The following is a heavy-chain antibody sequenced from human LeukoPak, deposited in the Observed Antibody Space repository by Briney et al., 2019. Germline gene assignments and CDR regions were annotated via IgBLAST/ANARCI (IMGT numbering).Heavy chain of an antibody. CDR3: ARVPPGVTTSRFDP. J-gene: IGHJ5*02. Sequence: SETLSLTCTVSGGSISSGGYSWSWIRQHPGKGLEWIGYIYYSGSTYYNPSLKSRVTISVDTSKNQFSLKLSSVTAADTAVYYCARVPPGVTTSRFDPWGQGTLVTVSS. D-gene: IGHD4-17*01. CDR1: GGSISSGGYS. CDR2: IYYSGST. V-gene: IGHV4-31*03.